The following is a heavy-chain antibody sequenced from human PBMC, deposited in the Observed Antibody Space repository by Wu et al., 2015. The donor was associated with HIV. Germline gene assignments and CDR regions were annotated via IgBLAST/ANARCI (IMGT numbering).Heavy chain of an antibody. CDR2: ISAYNGNT. Sequence: SVKVSCKASGYTFTSYGISWVRQAPGQGLEWMGWISAYNGNTNYAQKLQGRVTLTTDTSTSTAYMELRSLRSDDTAVYYCARRFPGIATKWDQYYFDFWGQGTVVTVSS. D-gene: IGHD6-13*01. V-gene: IGHV1-18*01. CDR3: ARRFPGIATKWDQYYFDF. CDR1: GYTFTSYG. J-gene: IGHJ4*02.